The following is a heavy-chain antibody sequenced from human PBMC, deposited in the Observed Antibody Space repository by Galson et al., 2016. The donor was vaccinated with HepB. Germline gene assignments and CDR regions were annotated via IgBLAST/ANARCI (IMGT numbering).Heavy chain of an antibody. V-gene: IGHV3-23*01. J-gene: IGHJ5*02. CDR1: GFTFSTYA. D-gene: IGHD3-3*01. CDR3: ARDFLFAHDL. Sequence: SLRLSCAASGFTFSTYAMSWVRQAPGKGLEWVSAIGSGGASTFYADSVKGHFTISRDNSKNTLYLQMNSLSAEDTAVYYCARDFLFAHDLWGPGTLVTVSS. CDR2: IGSGGAST.